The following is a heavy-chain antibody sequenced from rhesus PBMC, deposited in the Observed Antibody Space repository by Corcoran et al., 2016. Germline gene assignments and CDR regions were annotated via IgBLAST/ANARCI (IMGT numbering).Heavy chain of an antibody. D-gene: IGHD3-3*01. V-gene: IGHV2S1*01. Sequence: QVTLKESGPALVKPTQTPTLTCTISGFPLSTSGMGVGWFRHPPGMALEWLASIYWDDDKYYRTTLTNWLTITKNTSQNQVVLTITNMDPVDTATYYCARSGDDYNIWTVSNRFDVWGPGVLVTVSS. CDR1: GFPLSTSGMG. J-gene: IGHJ5-1*01. CDR2: IYWDDDK. CDR3: ARSGDDYNIWTVSNRFDV.